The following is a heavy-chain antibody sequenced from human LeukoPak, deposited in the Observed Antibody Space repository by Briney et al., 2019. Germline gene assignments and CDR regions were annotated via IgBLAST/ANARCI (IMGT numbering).Heavy chain of an antibody. CDR3: ARGGSGIDY. J-gene: IGHJ4*02. V-gene: IGHV4-59*12. D-gene: IGHD3-10*01. CDR1: GGSISSYY. CDR2: IYYSGST. Sequence: SSETLSLTCTVSGGSISSYYWSWIRQPPGKGLEWIGYIYYSGSTYYNPSLKSRVTISVDTSKNQFSLKLSSVTAADTAVYYCARGGSGIDYWGQGTLVTVSS.